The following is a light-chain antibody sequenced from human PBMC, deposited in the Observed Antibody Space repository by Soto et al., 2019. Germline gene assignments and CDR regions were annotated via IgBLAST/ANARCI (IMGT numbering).Light chain of an antibody. J-gene: IGKJ5*01. CDR2: TAS. V-gene: IGKV1-39*01. CDR1: QSISTY. Sequence: DIQMTQSPSSLSASVGDRVTITCRASQSISTYLNWYQQKPGKAPKVLICTASSLQSGVPSRFSGSGSGTDFTLTISSLQPEDFATYYCQQSYTRPPTFGQGTRLEIK. CDR3: QQSYTRPPT.